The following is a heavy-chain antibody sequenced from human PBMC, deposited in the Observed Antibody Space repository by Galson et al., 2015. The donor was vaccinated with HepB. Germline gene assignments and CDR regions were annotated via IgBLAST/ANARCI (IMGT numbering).Heavy chain of an antibody. CDR1: GFTFNSYG. CDR2: ISYDGSNK. J-gene: IGHJ4*02. D-gene: IGHD6-13*01. CDR3: ARVWVSGGAFDY. Sequence: SLRLSCAASGFTFNSYGMHWVRQAPGKGLEWVAVISYDGSNKYYADSVKGRFTISRDNSKNTLYLQMNSLRAEDTAVYYCARVWVSGGAFDYWGQGTLVTVSS. V-gene: IGHV3-30*03.